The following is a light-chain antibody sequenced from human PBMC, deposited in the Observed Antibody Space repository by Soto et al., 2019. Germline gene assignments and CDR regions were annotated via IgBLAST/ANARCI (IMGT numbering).Light chain of an antibody. CDR3: QQYQQWPFYT. CDR1: QSVSSY. J-gene: IGKJ2*01. V-gene: IGKV3-15*01. Sequence: EIVLTQSPATLSLSPGERATLSCRASQSVSSYLAWYQHKPGQGPRLLLYGASTRASGIPARFSGSGSGTEFTLTISSLQPEDFAVYYCQQYQQWPFYTFGQGTKVDIK. CDR2: GAS.